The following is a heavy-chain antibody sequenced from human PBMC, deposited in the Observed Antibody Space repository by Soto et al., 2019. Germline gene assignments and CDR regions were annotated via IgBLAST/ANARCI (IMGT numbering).Heavy chain of an antibody. V-gene: IGHV3-33*01. D-gene: IGHD6-19*01. J-gene: IGHJ4*02. CDR2: IWYDGSNK. Sequence: GGSLRLSCAASGFTFSSYGMHWVRQAPGKGLEWVAVIWYDGSNKYYADSVKGRFTISRDNSKNTLYLQMNSLGAEDTAVYYCARAPYGSGWSPLYFDYWGQGTLVTVSS. CDR3: ARAPYGSGWSPLYFDY. CDR1: GFTFSSYG.